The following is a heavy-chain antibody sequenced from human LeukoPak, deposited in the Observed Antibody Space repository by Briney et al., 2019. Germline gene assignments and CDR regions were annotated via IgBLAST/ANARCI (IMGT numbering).Heavy chain of an antibody. V-gene: IGHV3-30*18. J-gene: IGHJ4*02. CDR2: ISYDGSNK. CDR1: GFTFSSYG. Sequence: GGSLRLSCAASGFTFSSYGMHWVRQAPGKGLEWVAVISYDGSNKYYADSVKGRFTNSRDNSKNTLYLQMNSLRAEDTAVYYCAKGSYYFDYWGQGTLVTVSS. CDR3: AKGSYYFDY.